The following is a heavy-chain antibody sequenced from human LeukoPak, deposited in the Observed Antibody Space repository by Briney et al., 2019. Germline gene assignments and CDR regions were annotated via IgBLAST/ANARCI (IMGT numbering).Heavy chain of an antibody. CDR1: GGSISGRSCY. CDR2: VYYSGST. CDR3: ARRNDVFDI. V-gene: IGHV4-39*01. J-gene: IGHJ3*02. Sequence: PSETLSLTCTVSGGSISGRSCYWGWIRQPPGKGLEWIGSVYYSGSTYYNPSLKSRVTISVDTSKIQFSLRLNSVTAADTAVYYCARRNDVFDIWGQGTMVTVSS.